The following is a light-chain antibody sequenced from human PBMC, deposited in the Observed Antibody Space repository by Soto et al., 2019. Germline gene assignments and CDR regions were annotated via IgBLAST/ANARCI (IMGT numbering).Light chain of an antibody. V-gene: IGLV2-14*01. CDR3: CSYTTSSTLV. Sequence: QSALTQPASVSGSPGQSITISCTGTSSDVGAYNHVSWYQQHPDKAPQLIIYEVSNRPSGLSNRFSASKSGNTASLTISGLQAEDEADYYCCSYTTSSTLVFGTGTKLTVL. J-gene: IGLJ1*01. CDR1: SSDVGAYNH. CDR2: EVS.